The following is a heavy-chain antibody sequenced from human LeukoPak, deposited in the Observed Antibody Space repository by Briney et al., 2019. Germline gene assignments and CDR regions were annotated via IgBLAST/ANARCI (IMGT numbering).Heavy chain of an antibody. D-gene: IGHD5-12*01. V-gene: IGHV4-59*01. Sequence: SETLSLTCTVSGGSISSYHWSWLRQAPGKGLEWIGYIYDSGSTNFNPSLKSRVTISVDTSKNQFSLKLSSVTAADTAVYHCAGRDANVNIVPTLFPFDYWGQGTLVTVSS. CDR1: GGSISSYH. J-gene: IGHJ4*02. CDR2: IYDSGST. CDR3: AGRDANVNIVPTLFPFDY.